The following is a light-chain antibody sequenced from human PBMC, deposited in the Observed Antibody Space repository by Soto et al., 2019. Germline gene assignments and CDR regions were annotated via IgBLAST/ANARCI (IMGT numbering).Light chain of an antibody. CDR2: GNT. CDR3: QSYDSSLSGSV. J-gene: IGLJ2*01. Sequence: QSVLTQPPSVSGAPGQRVTISCTGSSSNIGTGYDVDWYQQLPGTAPKLLIYGNTNRPSGVPDRFSGSRSGMSASLAITGLQAEDEADYYCQSYDSSLSGSVFGGGTKVTVL. V-gene: IGLV1-40*01. CDR1: SSNIGTGYD.